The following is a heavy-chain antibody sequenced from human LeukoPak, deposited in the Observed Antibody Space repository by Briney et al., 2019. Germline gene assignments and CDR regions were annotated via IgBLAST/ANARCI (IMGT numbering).Heavy chain of an antibody. D-gene: IGHD6-19*01. Sequence: ASVKVSCKASGFTFTSSAMQWVRQARGQRLEWIGWIVVGSGNTNYAQKFQERVTTTRDMSTSTAYMELSSLRSEDTAVYYCAAAVAGTSLFDYWGQGTLVTVSS. CDR3: AAAVAGTSLFDY. V-gene: IGHV1-58*02. CDR1: GFTFTSSA. J-gene: IGHJ4*02. CDR2: IVVGSGNT.